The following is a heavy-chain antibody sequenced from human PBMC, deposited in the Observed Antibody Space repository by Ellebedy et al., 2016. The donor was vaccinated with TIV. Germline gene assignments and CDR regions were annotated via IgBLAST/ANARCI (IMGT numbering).Heavy chain of an antibody. V-gene: IGHV4-31*03. CDR2: IYYSGST. J-gene: IGHJ4*02. D-gene: IGHD3-16*01. Sequence: LRLXXSVSGGSISSGYFWSWIRQYPGKGLEWIGYIYYSGSTYYNPSLKSRVTISIDPSTNQFSLKLSSVTAADTAVYYCARVGGGMVKQIDYWGQGTLVTVSS. CDR1: GGSISSGYF. CDR3: ARVGGGMVKQIDY.